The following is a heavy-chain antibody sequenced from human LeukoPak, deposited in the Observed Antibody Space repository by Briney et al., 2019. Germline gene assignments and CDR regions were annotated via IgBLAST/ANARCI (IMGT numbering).Heavy chain of an antibody. Sequence: PSQTLSLTCTVSGGSISSGSYYWSWIRQPAGKGLEWIGRIYTSGSTNYNPSLKSRVTISVDTSKNQFSLKLSSVTAADTAVYYCARGRSYDFWSGYYPWFDPWGQGTLVTVSS. CDR2: IYTSGST. D-gene: IGHD3-3*01. CDR1: GGSISSGSYY. V-gene: IGHV4-61*02. J-gene: IGHJ5*02. CDR3: ARGRSYDFWSGYYPWFDP.